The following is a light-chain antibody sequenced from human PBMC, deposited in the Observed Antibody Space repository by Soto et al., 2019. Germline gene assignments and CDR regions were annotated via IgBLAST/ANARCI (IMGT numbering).Light chain of an antibody. CDR3: QQYGSSPRFT. Sequence: EIVLTQSPGTLSLSPGERATLSCRASQSVSSNYLAWYQQKPGQAPRLLIYGASSRATGIPARFSGSGSGTDFTLTISRLEPEDFAVYYCQQYGSSPRFTFGPGTKVDIK. J-gene: IGKJ3*01. CDR2: GAS. V-gene: IGKV3-20*01. CDR1: QSVSSNY.